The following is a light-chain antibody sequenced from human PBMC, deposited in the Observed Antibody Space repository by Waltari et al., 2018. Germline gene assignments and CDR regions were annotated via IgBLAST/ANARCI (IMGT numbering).Light chain of an antibody. CDR1: QNISSF. CDR3: QQRYNWLALT. J-gene: IGKJ4*01. V-gene: IGKV3-11*01. CDR2: DAA. Sequence: IVLPQSPATLSLSPGERATLSCKTSQNISSFLAWYQQKHGQSPRLLIYDAANRATGIPDRFSGSESWTDFTLTISSLEPEDFAVYFCQQRYNWLALTFGGGTTVEIK.